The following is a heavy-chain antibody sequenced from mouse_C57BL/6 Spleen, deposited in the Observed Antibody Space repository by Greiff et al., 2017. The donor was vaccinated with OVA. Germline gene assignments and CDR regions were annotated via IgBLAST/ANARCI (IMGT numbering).Heavy chain of an antibody. CDR3: ARFGNYAMDY. D-gene: IGHD1-1*02. V-gene: IGHV1-52*01. J-gene: IGHJ4*01. CDR1: GYTFTSYW. CDR2: IDPSDSET. Sequence: QVQLQQPGAELVRPGSSVTLSCKASGYTFTSYWMHWVKQRPIQGLEWIGNIDPSDSETHYNQKFKDKATLIVDKSSSTAYMQLSSLTSEDSAVYYCARFGNYAMDYWGQGTSVTVSS.